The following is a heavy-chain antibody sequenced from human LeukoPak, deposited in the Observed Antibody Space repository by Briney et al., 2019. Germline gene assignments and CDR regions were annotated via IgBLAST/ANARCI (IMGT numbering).Heavy chain of an antibody. CDR2: IYSGGST. Sequence: GGSLRLSCAASGFTFSSYAMSWVRQAPGKGLEWVSVIYSGGSTYYADSVKGRFTISRDNSKNTLYLQMNSLRAEDTAVYYCARPGGYYGSGSYLDYWGQGTLVTVSS. D-gene: IGHD3-10*01. CDR1: GFTFSSYA. J-gene: IGHJ4*02. V-gene: IGHV3-53*01. CDR3: ARPGGYYGSGSYLDY.